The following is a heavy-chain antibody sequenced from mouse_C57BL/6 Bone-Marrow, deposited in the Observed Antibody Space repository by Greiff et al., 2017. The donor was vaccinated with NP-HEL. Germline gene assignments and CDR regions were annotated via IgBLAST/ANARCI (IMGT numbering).Heavy chain of an antibody. V-gene: IGHV1-69*01. CDR1: GYTFTSYW. CDR3: ARGDDYPSYWYFDV. D-gene: IGHD2-4*01. J-gene: IGHJ1*03. CDR2: IDPSDSYT. Sequence: VQLQQPGAELVMPGASVKLSCKASGYTFTSYWMHWVKQRPGQGLEWIGEIDPSDSYTNYNQKFKGKSTLTVDKSSSTAYMQLSSLTSEDSAVYYCARGDDYPSYWYFDVWGTGTTVTVSS.